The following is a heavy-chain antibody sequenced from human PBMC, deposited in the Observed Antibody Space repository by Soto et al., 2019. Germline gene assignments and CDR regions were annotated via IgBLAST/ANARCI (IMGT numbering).Heavy chain of an antibody. Sequence: QLQLQESGPGLVKPSETLSLTCTVSGGSISSTSYYWAWIRQPPGKGLEWIASIYDSGSTYYNPSLKSRVTISAATPKKQFSLKLTSVTAADTAVYYCARALGSGLMDVWGQGTTVTVSS. V-gene: IGHV4-39*01. J-gene: IGHJ6*02. CDR2: IYDSGST. CDR3: ARALGSGLMDV. CDR1: GGSISSTSYY. D-gene: IGHD3-10*01.